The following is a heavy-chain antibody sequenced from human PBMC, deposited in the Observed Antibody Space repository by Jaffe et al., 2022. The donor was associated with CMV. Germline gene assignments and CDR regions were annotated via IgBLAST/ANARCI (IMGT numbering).Heavy chain of an antibody. CDR3: ARGNPHPIRDMSHAFDI. CDR1: GFTFSSYA. V-gene: IGHV3-33*08. CDR2: IWYDGSNE. J-gene: IGHJ3*02. Sequence: QVQLVESGGGVVQPGRSLRLSCAASGFTFSSYAMHWVRQAPGKGLEWVAVIWYDGSNEYYADSVKGRFTFSRDNSKNTLYLQMNSLRVEDTALYFCARGNPHPIRDMSHAFDIWGQGTMVTVSS.